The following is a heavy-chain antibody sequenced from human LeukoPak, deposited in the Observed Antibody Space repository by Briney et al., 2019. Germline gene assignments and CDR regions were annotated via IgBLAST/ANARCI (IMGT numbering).Heavy chain of an antibody. CDR2: ISYDGSNK. CDR3: ARDLGYSSFLYCFDY. D-gene: IGHD6-13*01. J-gene: IGHJ4*02. CDR1: GFTFSSYA. Sequence: PGGSLRLSCAASGFTFSSYAMHWVRQAPGKGLEWVAVISYDGSNKYYADSVKGRFTISRDNSKNTLYLQMNSLRAEDTAVYYCARDLGYSSFLYCFDYWGQGTLVTVSS. V-gene: IGHV3-30-3*01.